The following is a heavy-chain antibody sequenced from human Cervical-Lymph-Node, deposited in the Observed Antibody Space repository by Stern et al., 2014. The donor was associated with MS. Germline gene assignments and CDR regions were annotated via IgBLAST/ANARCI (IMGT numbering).Heavy chain of an antibody. CDR3: ARFYSSSSFADAFDI. J-gene: IGHJ3*02. V-gene: IGHV2-70*01. Sequence: QITLKESGPALVKPTQTLTLTCTFSGFSLTTSGMSLIWIRPPPGKALEWLAFIDWDDDKSYNTSLKTRLTISKDTSKNQVVLTMTNMDPVDTATYFCARFYSSSSFADAFDIWGQGTMVTVSS. D-gene: IGHD6-6*01. CDR1: GFSLTTSGMS. CDR2: IDWDDDK.